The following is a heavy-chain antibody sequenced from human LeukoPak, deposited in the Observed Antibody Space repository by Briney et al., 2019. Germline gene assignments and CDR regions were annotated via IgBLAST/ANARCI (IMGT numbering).Heavy chain of an antibody. D-gene: IGHD3-22*01. CDR1: GYTFTSYG. CDR2: ISAYNGNT. J-gene: IGHJ4*02. CDR3: ALPMGYYDSSGYYSGNYYFDY. V-gene: IGHV1-18*01. Sequence: ASVKVSCKASGYTFTSYGISWVRQAPGQGLEWMGWISAYNGNTNYAQKLQGRVTMTTDTSTSTAYMELRSLRSDDTAVYYCALPMGYYDSSGYYSGNYYFDYWGQGTLVTVSS.